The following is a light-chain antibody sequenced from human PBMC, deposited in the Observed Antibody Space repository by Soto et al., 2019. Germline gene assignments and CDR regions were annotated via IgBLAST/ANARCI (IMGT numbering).Light chain of an antibody. J-gene: IGKJ4*01. Sequence: AIQLTQSPSSLSASVGDRVTITCRASQGISSALAWYQQKPGQAPKLLIYDASSLESGVPSRFSGSGSGTDFTLTISSLQPEDFATDYCQQFNSYPLTFGGGTKVEIK. CDR1: QGISSA. CDR2: DAS. V-gene: IGKV1-13*02. CDR3: QQFNSYPLT.